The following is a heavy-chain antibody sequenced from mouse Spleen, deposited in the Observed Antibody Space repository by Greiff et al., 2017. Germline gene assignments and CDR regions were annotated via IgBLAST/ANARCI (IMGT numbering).Heavy chain of an antibody. CDR1: GFSLTSYG. J-gene: IGHJ3*01. CDR3: AKHHYSYYSYDDLAWFAY. CDR2: IWGGGST. Sequence: VQLVESGPGLVAPSQSLSITCTVSGFSLTSYGVDWVRQPPGKGLEWLGVIWGGGSTNYNSALMSRLSISKDNSKSQVFLKMNSLQTDDTAMYYCAKHHYSYYSYDDLAWFAYWGQGTLVTVSA. D-gene: IGHD2-12*01. V-gene: IGHV2-9*01.